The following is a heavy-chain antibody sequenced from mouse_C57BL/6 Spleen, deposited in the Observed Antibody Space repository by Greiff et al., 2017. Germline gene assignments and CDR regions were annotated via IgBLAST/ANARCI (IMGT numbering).Heavy chain of an antibody. CDR1: GFTFSSYG. D-gene: IGHD2-4*01. V-gene: IGHV5-6*02. J-gene: IGHJ4*01. CDR2: ISSGGSYT. Sequence: EVKLVESGGDLVKPGGSLKLSCAASGFTFSSYGMSWVRQTPDKRLEWVATISSGGSYTYYPDSVKGRFTISRDNAKNTLYLQMSSLKSEDTAMYYCARHYDYDYYYAMDYWGQGTSVTVSS. CDR3: ARHYDYDYYYAMDY.